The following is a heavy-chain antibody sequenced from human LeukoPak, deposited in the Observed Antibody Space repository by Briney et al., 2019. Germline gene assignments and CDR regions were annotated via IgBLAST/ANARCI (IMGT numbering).Heavy chain of an antibody. D-gene: IGHD1-26*01. CDR2: MNPNSGNT. J-gene: IGHJ4*02. CDR3: ARGDSGSYSSHFDY. Sequence: ASVKVSCKASGYTFTSYDINWVRQATGQGLEWMGWMNPNSGNTGYAQKFQGRVTMTRNTSISTAYMELSSLRSEDTAVYYCARGDSGSYSSHFDYWSQGTLVTVSS. V-gene: IGHV1-8*01. CDR1: GYTFTSYD.